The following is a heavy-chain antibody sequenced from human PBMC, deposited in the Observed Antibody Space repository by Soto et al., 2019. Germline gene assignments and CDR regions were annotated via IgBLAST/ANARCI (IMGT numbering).Heavy chain of an antibody. CDR1: GFTFSSYA. J-gene: IGHJ6*02. Sequence: PGGSLRLSCAASGFTFSSYAMHWVRQAPGKGLEWVAVISYDGSNKYYADSVKGRFTISRDNSKNTLYLQMNSLRAEDTAVYYCAKSSSWPYYYYYYGMDVWGQGTTVTVSS. CDR3: AKSSSWPYYYYYYGMDV. CDR2: ISYDGSNK. V-gene: IGHV3-30-3*02. D-gene: IGHD6-13*01.